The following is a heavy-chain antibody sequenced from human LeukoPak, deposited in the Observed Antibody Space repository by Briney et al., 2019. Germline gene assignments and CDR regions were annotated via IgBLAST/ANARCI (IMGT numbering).Heavy chain of an antibody. V-gene: IGHV4-59*01. CDR3: ARGYCSSTSCYPYYYYYGMDV. Sequence: SETLSLTCTVSGGSISSYYWSWIRRPPGKGLEWIGYIYYSGSTNYNPSLKSRVTISVDTSKNQFSLKLSSVTAADTAVYYCARGYCSSTSCYPYYYYYGMDVWGQGTTVTVSS. CDR2: IYYSGST. J-gene: IGHJ6*02. CDR1: GGSISSYY. D-gene: IGHD2-2*01.